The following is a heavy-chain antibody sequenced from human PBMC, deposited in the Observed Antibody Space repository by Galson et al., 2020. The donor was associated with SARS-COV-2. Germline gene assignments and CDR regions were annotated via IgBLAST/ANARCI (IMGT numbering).Heavy chain of an antibody. CDR1: GFTFSTYT. J-gene: IGHJ4*02. Sequence: GESLKISCAASGFTFSTYTMHWVRQAPGEGLMWVSRIDPGGRVTTYADSVRGRFTISRDDAKNTLYLQMNSLRAEDTALYYCARDLAWVIFDYWGQGAPVTVSS. CDR2: IDPGGRVT. V-gene: IGHV3-74*01. CDR3: ARDLAWVIFDY. D-gene: IGHD7-27*01.